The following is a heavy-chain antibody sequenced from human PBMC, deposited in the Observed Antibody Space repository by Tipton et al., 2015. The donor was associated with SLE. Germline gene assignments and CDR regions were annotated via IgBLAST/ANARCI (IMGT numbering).Heavy chain of an antibody. J-gene: IGHJ3*02. Sequence: TLSLTCTVSGGSISSSSYYWGWIRQPPGKGLEWIGSIYYSGSTYYNPSLKSRVTISVDTSKNQFSLKLSSVTAADTAVYYCARYSGDGNYEWYAFDIWGQGTMVTVSS. CDR2: IYYSGST. CDR3: ARYSGDGNYEWYAFDI. CDR1: GGSISSSSYY. V-gene: IGHV4-39*01. D-gene: IGHD3-3*01.